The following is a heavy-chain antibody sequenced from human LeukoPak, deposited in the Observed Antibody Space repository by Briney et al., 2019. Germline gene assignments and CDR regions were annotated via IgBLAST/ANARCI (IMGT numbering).Heavy chain of an antibody. CDR1: RFTLSSYL. J-gene: IGHJ3*02. Sequence: GGSLILSCAAPRFTLSSYLMSSVRQAPGKGLEWVANIKQDGSEQYYVDSVKGRFTISRDNAKNSLYLQMNSLRAEDTAVYYCARDIPPHYSGYDDAFDIWGQGTMVTVSS. CDR2: IKQDGSEQ. V-gene: IGHV3-7*03. CDR3: ARDIPPHYSGYDDAFDI. D-gene: IGHD5-12*01.